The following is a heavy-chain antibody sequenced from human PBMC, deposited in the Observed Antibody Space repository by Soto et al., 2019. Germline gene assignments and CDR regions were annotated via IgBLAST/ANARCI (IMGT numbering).Heavy chain of an antibody. Sequence: QVQLVESGGAVVQPGRSLRLSCAASGFTFSSYGMYWVRQPPGKGLEWVAAISYDGSNTYHADSVKGRFTISRDNARNTLFVQMHSLRAEDTAVYYCAKDIVRYTYGACDYWGQGALVTVSS. V-gene: IGHV3-30*18. CDR3: AKDIVRYTYGACDY. CDR1: GFTFSSYG. CDR2: ISYDGSNT. J-gene: IGHJ4*02. D-gene: IGHD5-18*01.